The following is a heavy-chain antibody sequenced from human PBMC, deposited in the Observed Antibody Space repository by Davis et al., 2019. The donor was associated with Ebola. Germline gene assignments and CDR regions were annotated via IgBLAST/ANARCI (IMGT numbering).Heavy chain of an antibody. V-gene: IGHV1-2*06. D-gene: IGHD6-19*01. CDR2: INPNSGGT. CDR1: GYTFTGYY. Sequence: AASVKVSCKASGYTFTGYYMHWVRQAPGQGLEWMGRINPNSGGTNYAQKFQGRVTMTRDTSTSTVYMELSSLRSEDTAVYYCVRGDEQWLVRGFDYWGQGTLVTVSS. J-gene: IGHJ4*02. CDR3: VRGDEQWLVRGFDY.